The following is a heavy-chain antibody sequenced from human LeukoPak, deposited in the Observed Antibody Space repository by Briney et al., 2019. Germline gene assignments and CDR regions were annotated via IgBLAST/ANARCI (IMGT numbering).Heavy chain of an antibody. Sequence: SVKVSCKASGGTFSSYAISWVRQAPGQGLEWMGGIIPIFGTANYAQKFQGRVTITTDESTSTAYMELSSLRSEDTAVYYCARDWGSSSWPNWFDPWGQGILVTVSS. CDR3: ARDWGSSSWPNWFDP. J-gene: IGHJ5*02. V-gene: IGHV1-69*05. D-gene: IGHD6-13*01. CDR2: IIPIFGTA. CDR1: GGTFSSYA.